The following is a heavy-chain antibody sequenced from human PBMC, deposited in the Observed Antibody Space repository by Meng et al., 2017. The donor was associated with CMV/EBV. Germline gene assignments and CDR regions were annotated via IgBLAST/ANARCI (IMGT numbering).Heavy chain of an antibody. D-gene: IGHD2-15*01. CDR3: ERDRGASVVAAARGYFYYGMDV. CDR2: ISYGGINT. J-gene: IGHJ6*02. V-gene: IGHV3-30-3*01. CDR1: GFTFTNNA. Sequence: GGSLRLSCAASGFTFTNNAMHWVRQAPGKGLEWVAVISYGGINTYHADPVRGRFTISRDNSKNTVYLQMNSLRADDTAVYYCERDRGASVVAAARGYFYYGMDVWGQGTTVTVSS.